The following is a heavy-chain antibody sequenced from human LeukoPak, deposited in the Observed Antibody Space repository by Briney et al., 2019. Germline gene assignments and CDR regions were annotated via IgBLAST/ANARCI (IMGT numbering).Heavy chain of an antibody. CDR1: GFTFSSYS. Sequence: GGSLRLSCAASGFTFSSYSMNWVRQAPGKGLEWVSYISSSSSTIYYADSVKGRFTISRDNAKNSLYLQMNSLGAEDTAVYYCARVADYYDSSGGAFDIWGQGTMVTVSS. J-gene: IGHJ3*02. CDR2: ISSSSSTI. CDR3: ARVADYYDSSGGAFDI. D-gene: IGHD3-22*01. V-gene: IGHV3-48*01.